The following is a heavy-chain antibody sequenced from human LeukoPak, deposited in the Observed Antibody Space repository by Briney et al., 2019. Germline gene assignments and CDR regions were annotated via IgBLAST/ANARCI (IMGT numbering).Heavy chain of an antibody. CDR3: ARHEPLGRGAWDY. CDR2: IYYSANA. CDR1: GGSLSSYY. Sequence: SETLSLTCTVSGGSLSSYYWSWIRQPPGKGLEWIGYIYYSANADSNPSLKSRVTMSVDTSRNQFSLKLTSVTAADTAVYYCARHEPLGRGAWDYWGQGILGTVSS. J-gene: IGHJ4*02. D-gene: IGHD1-14*01. V-gene: IGHV4-59*08.